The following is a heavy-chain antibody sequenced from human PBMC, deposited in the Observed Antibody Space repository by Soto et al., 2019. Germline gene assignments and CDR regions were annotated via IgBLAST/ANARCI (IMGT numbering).Heavy chain of an antibody. V-gene: IGHV1-69*01. CDR1: GGTFSSYA. CDR3: ARGDTWGTWDKYYFDY. Sequence: QVQLVQSGAEVKKPGSSVKVSCKASGGTFSSYAISWVRQAPGQGLEWMGGIIPIFGTANYAQKFQGRVTITADESTSTAYMELSCLRSEDTAVYYCARGDTWGTWDKYYFDYWGQGTLVTVSS. CDR2: IIPIFGTA. J-gene: IGHJ4*02. D-gene: IGHD1-7*01.